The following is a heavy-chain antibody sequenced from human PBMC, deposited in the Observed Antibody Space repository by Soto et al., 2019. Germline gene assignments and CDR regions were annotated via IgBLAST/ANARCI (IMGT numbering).Heavy chain of an antibody. J-gene: IGHJ6*02. Sequence: QAQLVQSGAEVKKPGSSVKVSCKASGDNFNSYVISWIRQAPGQGPEWMGAIIPILVTTNYAQNFQGKVSITADASTRTDYMEVNSLRSEDTAVYYCARSVVHKYNYFYGMDVWGQGTAVSVSS. CDR1: GDNFNSYV. CDR3: ARSVVHKYNYFYGMDV. V-gene: IGHV1-69*01. D-gene: IGHD3-16*01. CDR2: IIPILVTT.